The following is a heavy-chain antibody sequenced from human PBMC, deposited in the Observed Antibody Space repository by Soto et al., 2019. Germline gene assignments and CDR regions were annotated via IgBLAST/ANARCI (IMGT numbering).Heavy chain of an antibody. CDR2: IKSKTDGGTT. CDR1: GFTFSNAW. D-gene: IGHD2-15*01. J-gene: IGHJ6*02. V-gene: IGHV3-15*01. CDR3: TTELLPSSIYYYYYGMDV. Sequence: GGSLRLSCAASGFTFSNAWMSWVRQAPGKGLEWVGRIKSKTDGGTTDYAAPVKGRFTISRDDSKNTLYLQMNSLKTEDTAVYYCTTELLPSSIYYYYYGMDVWGQGTTVTVSS.